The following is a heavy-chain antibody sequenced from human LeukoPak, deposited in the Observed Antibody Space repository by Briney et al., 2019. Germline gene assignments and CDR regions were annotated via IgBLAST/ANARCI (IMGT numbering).Heavy chain of an antibody. CDR1: GYTLTDYW. J-gene: IGHJ4*02. CDR2: IFPGDSDT. V-gene: IGHV5-51*01. CDR3: ARNFSL. Sequence: GESLKISCQASGYTLTDYWIGWVRQMPGKGLEWMGIIFPGDSDTRYSPSFQGQVTISADKSISTAYLQWSSLKASDTAMYYCARNFSLWGQGTLVTVSS.